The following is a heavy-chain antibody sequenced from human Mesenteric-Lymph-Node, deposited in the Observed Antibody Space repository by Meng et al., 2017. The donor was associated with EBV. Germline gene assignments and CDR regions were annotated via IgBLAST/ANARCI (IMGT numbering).Heavy chain of an antibody. CDR3: ATLLFHQFAY. J-gene: IGHJ4*02. V-gene: IGHV1-24*01. Sequence: QVQLVQSGAEVKKPGASVQVSCKVSGYTLTEFSMHWVRQAPGKGLEWMGSFDPEDGETVYAHNFQDRVTMTEDTSTDTGYVELSSLTSEDTAVYYCATLLFHQFAYWGQGTLVTVSS. CDR2: FDPEDGET. D-gene: IGHD2-15*01. CDR1: GYTLTEFS.